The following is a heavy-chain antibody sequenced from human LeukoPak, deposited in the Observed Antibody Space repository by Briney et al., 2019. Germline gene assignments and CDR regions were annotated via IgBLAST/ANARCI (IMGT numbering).Heavy chain of an antibody. Sequence: ASVKVSCKASGYSFTGFNLHWVRQAPGQGLEWVGWINPDSGVTKYAQKFQGRVTMTRDTSIRTVYLEVRKMRSDDTAVYYCARVSRFQRNLPSVGSELGYWGQGTLVTVSS. D-gene: IGHD1-26*01. CDR3: ARVSRFQRNLPSVGSELGY. J-gene: IGHJ4*02. V-gene: IGHV1-2*02. CDR1: GYSFTGFN. CDR2: INPDSGVT.